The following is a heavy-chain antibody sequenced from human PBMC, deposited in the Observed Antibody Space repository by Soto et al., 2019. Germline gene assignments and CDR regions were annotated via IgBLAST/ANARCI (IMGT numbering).Heavy chain of an antibody. CDR3: AKDSGNYGSGSFSH. V-gene: IGHV3-23*01. D-gene: IGHD3-10*01. J-gene: IGHJ4*02. CDR1: GFDSSKFA. CDR2: LSGTGDSR. Sequence: PGGSLRLSCVASGFDSSKFAMSWVRQAPGEGLEWVSALSGTGDSRDYASSVQGRFTISRDDSRATLYLQMSSLRAEDTAVYYCAKDSGNYGSGSFSHWGQGTLVTVS.